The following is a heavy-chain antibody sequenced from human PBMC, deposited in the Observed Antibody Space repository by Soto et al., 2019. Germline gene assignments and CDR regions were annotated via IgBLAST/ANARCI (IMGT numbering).Heavy chain of an antibody. D-gene: IGHD3-3*01. J-gene: IGHJ6*02. V-gene: IGHV3-33*01. CDR3: ARDQVTIFGAYYYYRMED. CDR1: GFTFSSYG. CDR2: IWYDGSNK. Sequence: GVSLRLSCAASGFTFSSYGMHWVRQAPGKGLEWVAVIWYDGSNKYYADSVKGRFTISRDNSKNTLYLQMNSLRAEDTAVYYCARDQVTIFGAYYYYRMEDWGQGTTVTDPS.